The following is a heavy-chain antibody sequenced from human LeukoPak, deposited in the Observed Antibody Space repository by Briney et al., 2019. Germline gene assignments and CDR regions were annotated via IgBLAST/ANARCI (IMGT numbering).Heavy chain of an antibody. Sequence: ASVKVSCKASGYILNTYHLSWVRQAPGQGLEWMGWVSAYNRNTLYAQKFQGRVTMTADTSTSTAYMDLRSLRFDDTAIYYCAGVGTAGTTAPFDYWGQGTQVTASS. CDR3: AGVGTAGTTAPFDY. CDR1: GYILNTYH. J-gene: IGHJ4*02. CDR2: VSAYNRNT. V-gene: IGHV1-18*01. D-gene: IGHD1-1*01.